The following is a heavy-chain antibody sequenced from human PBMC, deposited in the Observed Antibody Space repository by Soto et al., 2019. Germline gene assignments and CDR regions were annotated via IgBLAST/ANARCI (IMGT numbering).Heavy chain of an antibody. J-gene: IGHJ4*02. V-gene: IGHV3-33*01. CDR1: GFTFSSYG. Sequence: PGGSLRLSCAASGFTFSSYGMHWVRQAPGKGLEWVAVIWYDGSNKYYADSVKGRFTISRDNSKNTLYLQMNSLRAEDTAVYYCARAHRLLWFGEFPLDYWGQGTLVTVSS. D-gene: IGHD3-10*01. CDR2: IWYDGSNK. CDR3: ARAHRLLWFGEFPLDY.